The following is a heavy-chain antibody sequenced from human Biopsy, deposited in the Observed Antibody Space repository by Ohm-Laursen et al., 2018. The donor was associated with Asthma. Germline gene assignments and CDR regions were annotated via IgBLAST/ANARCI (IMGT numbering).Heavy chain of an antibody. CDR2: VYYSGDS. Sequence: SETLSLTCTVSGASMTTSNFWAWIRQPPGRGLEWLGSVYYSGDSFYRTSLMSRLTMSVATSRRQFPLGLTSVTAADTGVYYCARHWSGNGWADVHNWFDPWGPGTVVTVSS. V-gene: IGHV4-39*01. CDR1: GASMTTSNF. D-gene: IGHD6-19*01. J-gene: IGHJ5*02. CDR3: ARHWSGNGWADVHNWFDP.